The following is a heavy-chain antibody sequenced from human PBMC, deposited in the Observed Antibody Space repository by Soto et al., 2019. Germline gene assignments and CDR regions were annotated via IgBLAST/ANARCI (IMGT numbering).Heavy chain of an antibody. CDR1: GVSMRSYC. Sequence: SETLSLTCSVSGVSMRSYCWRWIRLPPGKGLEWIGYIYYSGSTNYNPSLKSRVTISVDTSKNQFSLKLSSVTAADTAVYYCARDNGYSYGYTLDHWGQGTLVTVS. CDR2: IYYSGST. D-gene: IGHD5-18*01. V-gene: IGHV4-59*01. J-gene: IGHJ4*02. CDR3: ARDNGYSYGYTLDH.